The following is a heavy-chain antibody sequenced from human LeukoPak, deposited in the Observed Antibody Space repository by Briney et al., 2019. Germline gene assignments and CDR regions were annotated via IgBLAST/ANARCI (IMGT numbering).Heavy chain of an antibody. J-gene: IGHJ4*02. CDR3: ARGGRPADY. CDR1: GYTFTSYD. V-gene: IGHV1-8*01. Sequence: ASVKVSCKASGYTFTSYDFYWVRQATGQGLEWMGWITPANAKTGYAQKFQGRLTITRNTSISTVYVELSTLRSKDTAVYYCARGGRPADYWGQGTLVTVSS. CDR2: ITPANAKT.